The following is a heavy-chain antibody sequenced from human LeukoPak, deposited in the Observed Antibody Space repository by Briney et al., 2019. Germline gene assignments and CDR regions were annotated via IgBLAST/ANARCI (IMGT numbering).Heavy chain of an antibody. CDR1: GFTFSNYG. CDR2: VRYDETTK. J-gene: IGHJ4*02. Sequence: GGSLRLSCAASGFTFSNYGMHWVRQAPGKGLEWVAFVRYDETTKFYADSVKGRFTISRDNSKTTLYLQMNSLRAEDTAVYYCAKDVPTAYFDYWGQGTLVTVSS. CDR3: AKDVPTAYFDY. V-gene: IGHV3-30*02. D-gene: IGHD2-2*01.